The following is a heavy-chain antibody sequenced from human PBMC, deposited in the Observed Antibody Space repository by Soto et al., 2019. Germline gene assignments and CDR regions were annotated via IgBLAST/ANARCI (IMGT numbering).Heavy chain of an antibody. CDR1: GGTFSSYA. V-gene: IGHV1-69*13. CDR2: IIPIFGTA. D-gene: IGHD4-17*01. CDR3: ARETTVVTPGWFDP. Sequence: SVKVSCKASGGTFSSYAISWVRQAPGQGLEWMGGIIPIFGTANYAQKFQGRVTITADESTSTAYMELSSLRSEDTAVYYCARETTVVTPGWFDPWGQGTLVTVSS. J-gene: IGHJ5*02.